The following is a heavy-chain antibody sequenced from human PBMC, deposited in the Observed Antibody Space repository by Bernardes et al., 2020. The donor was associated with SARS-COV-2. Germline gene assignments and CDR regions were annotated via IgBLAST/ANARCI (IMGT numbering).Heavy chain of an antibody. D-gene: IGHD3-9*01. V-gene: IGHV3-21*01. CDR2: ISGAGIYI. CDR1: GFTFPNYL. Sequence: SLLPSCVASGFTFPNYLFSWFRQAPGQGLEWVSSISGAGIYIYYGDSVRGRFTTSRDNTRTSVFLQMESLRAEDTAVYYCARDVGGTDWRFGFDVWGPGTMVHVSS. J-gene: IGHJ3*01. CDR3: ARDVGGTDWRFGFDV.